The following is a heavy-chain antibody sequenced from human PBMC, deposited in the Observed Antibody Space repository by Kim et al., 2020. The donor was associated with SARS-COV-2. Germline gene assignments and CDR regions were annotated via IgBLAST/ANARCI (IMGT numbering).Heavy chain of an antibody. CDR3: AREEAVEMATTTFDY. J-gene: IGHJ4*02. Sequence: QKFQGRVTMTRDTSTSTVYMELSSLRSEDTAVYYCAREEAVEMATTTFDYWGQVTLVTVSS. D-gene: IGHD1-1*01. V-gene: IGHV1-46*01.